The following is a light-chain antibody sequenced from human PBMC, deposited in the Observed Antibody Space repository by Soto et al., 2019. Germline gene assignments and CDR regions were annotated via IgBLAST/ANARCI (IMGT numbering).Light chain of an antibody. Sequence: QAVVTQPPSVSGAPGQRVTISCTGSSSNIGAGYDVHWYQQLPGTAPKLLIYGNSNRPSGVPDRFSGSKSGTSASLAITGLQAEDAADYYCQSYDRSLSGSVVFGGGTKLTVL. J-gene: IGLJ2*01. CDR1: SSNIGAGYD. CDR2: GNS. V-gene: IGLV1-40*01. CDR3: QSYDRSLSGSVV.